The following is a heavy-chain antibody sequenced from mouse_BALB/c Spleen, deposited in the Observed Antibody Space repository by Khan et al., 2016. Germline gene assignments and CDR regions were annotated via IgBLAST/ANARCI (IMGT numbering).Heavy chain of an antibody. D-gene: IGHD2-1*01. J-gene: IGHJ2*01. CDR1: GFTFSSYA. Sequence: EVELVESGGGLVKPGGSLKLSCAASGFTFSSYAMSWVRQTPEKRLDWVASISSGGSTSYPASVKGRFTISRDNARNILNLQRSSLRSEDTAMYYCAREDYGNYGDYFDYWGQGTTLTVAS. CDR3: AREDYGNYGDYFDY. CDR2: ISSGGST. V-gene: IGHV5-6-5*01.